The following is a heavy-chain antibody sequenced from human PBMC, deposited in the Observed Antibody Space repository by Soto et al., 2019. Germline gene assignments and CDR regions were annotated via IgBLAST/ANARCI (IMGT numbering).Heavy chain of an antibody. J-gene: IGHJ6*02. CDR2: IIPIFGTA. CDR3: ARSSPHIVATTPTGYYGMDV. D-gene: IGHD5-12*01. Sequence: QVQLVQSGAEVKKPGSSVKVSCKASGGTFSSYAISWVRQAPGQGLEWMGGIIPIFGTANYAQKFQGRVTITADKSTSTAYMELSSLRSEDTAVYYCARSSPHIVATTPTGYYGMDVWGQGTTVTVSS. CDR1: GGTFSSYA. V-gene: IGHV1-69*06.